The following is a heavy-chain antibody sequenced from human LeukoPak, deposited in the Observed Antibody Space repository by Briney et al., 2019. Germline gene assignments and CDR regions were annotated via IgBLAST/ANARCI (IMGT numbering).Heavy chain of an antibody. J-gene: IGHJ3*02. Sequence: GGSLRLSCAASGFTFDDYGMSWVRQAPGKGLEWVSGINWNGGSTAYADSVKVRFTISRDNAKNSLYLQMNSQGAEGTALYCLARDLVRDKDSFDIWGQGTMVSVSS. CDR3: ARDLVRDKDSFDI. D-gene: IGHD2-21*01. CDR2: INWNGGST. CDR1: GFTFDDYG. V-gene: IGHV3-20*04.